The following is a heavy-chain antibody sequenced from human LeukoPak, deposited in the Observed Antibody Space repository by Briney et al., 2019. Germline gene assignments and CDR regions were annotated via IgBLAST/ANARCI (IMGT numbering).Heavy chain of an antibody. D-gene: IGHD3-22*01. CDR3: ARDGDTGGYSD. J-gene: IGHJ4*02. CDR1: GFTFIDYW. Sequence: GGSLRLSCATSGFTFIDYWMSWLRQVPGKGLQWVANIKQDGSQTYYLDSVKGRFSISRDNAKDALYLQMNSLRVEDTAIYYCARDGDTGGYSDWGQGTQVIVSS. CDR2: IKQDGSQT. V-gene: IGHV3-7*03.